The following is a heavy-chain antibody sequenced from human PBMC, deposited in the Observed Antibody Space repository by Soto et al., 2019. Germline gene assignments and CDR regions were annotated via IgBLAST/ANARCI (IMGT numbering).Heavy chain of an antibody. D-gene: IGHD3-3*01. V-gene: IGHV4-39*01. CDR1: GGSISSSSYY. Sequence: SETLSLTCTVSGGSISSSSYYWGWIRQPPGKGLEWIGSIYYSGSTYYNPSLKSRVTISVDTSKNQFSLKLSSVTAADTAVYYCATVRFLEWLSAMEVWGKGTTVTVSS. CDR2: IYYSGST. J-gene: IGHJ6*03. CDR3: ATVRFLEWLSAMEV.